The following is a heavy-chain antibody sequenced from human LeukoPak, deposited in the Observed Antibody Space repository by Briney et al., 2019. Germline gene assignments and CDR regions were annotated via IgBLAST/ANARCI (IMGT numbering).Heavy chain of an antibody. CDR2: INHSGST. CDR1: GGSFSGYY. Sequence: SETLSLTCAVYGGSFSGYYWSWIRQPPGKGLEWIGEINHSGSTNYNPSLKSRVTISVDTPKNQFSLKLSSVTAADTAVYYCAREGRGSWFDPWGQGTLVTVSS. V-gene: IGHV4-34*01. CDR3: AREGRGSWFDP. J-gene: IGHJ5*02. D-gene: IGHD1-26*01.